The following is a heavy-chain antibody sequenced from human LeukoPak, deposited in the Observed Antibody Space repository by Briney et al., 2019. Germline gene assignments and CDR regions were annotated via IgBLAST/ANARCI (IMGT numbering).Heavy chain of an antibody. CDR2: ISYKSGTT. CDR1: GFTFGDYG. Sequence: QPGGSLRLSCAASGFTFGDYGMTWVRQAPGKGLECVPAISYKSGTTTYYADSVKGRFTISRDNSRNTVYLQMNSLRAEDTAIYYCAGRGIAHSWGQGTLVTVSS. J-gene: IGHJ5*02. V-gene: IGHV3-23*01. CDR3: AGRGIAHS. D-gene: IGHD6-13*01.